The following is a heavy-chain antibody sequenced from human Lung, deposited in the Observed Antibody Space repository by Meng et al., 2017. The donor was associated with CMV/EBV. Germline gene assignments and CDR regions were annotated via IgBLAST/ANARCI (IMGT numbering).Heavy chain of an antibody. V-gene: IGHV3-21*01. Sequence: GEXXKISCVASGFTFSSSSMNWVRQAPGKGLEWVSGISSSSSEIHYADSVKGRFTISRDNAKNSLYLQMNSLRAEDTAVYYCARSRSSDYWGQGTVVTVSS. J-gene: IGHJ4*02. CDR1: GFTFSSSS. CDR2: ISSSSSEI. CDR3: ARSRSSDY.